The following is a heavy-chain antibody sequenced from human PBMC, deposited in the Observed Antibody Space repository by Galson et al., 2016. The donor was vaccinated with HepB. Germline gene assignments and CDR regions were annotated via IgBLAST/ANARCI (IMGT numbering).Heavy chain of an antibody. CDR2: ISSSGSTI. CDR3: AREFGLEMGGDY. V-gene: IGHV3-48*03. Sequence: SLRLSCAASGFTFSSYEMNWVRQAPGKGLEWVSYISSSGSTIYYADSVKGRFTISRDNAKNSLYLQMNSLRAEDTAVYYCAREFGLEMGGDYWGQGTLVTVSS. CDR1: GFTFSSYE. D-gene: IGHD5-24*01. J-gene: IGHJ4*02.